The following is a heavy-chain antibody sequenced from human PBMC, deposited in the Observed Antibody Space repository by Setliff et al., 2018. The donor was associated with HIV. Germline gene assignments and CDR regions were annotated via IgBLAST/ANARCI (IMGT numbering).Heavy chain of an antibody. CDR2: FDPEDGET. Sequence: ASVKVSCKVSGYTLTELSMHWVRQAPGKGLEWMGGFDPEDGETIYARKFQGRVALTTDTSTSTAHMELRNLRSDDTAVYYCARVPLSGWLYFDYWGQGTLVTVSS. CDR1: GYTLTELS. V-gene: IGHV1-24*01. CDR3: ARVPLSGWLYFDY. J-gene: IGHJ4*02. D-gene: IGHD6-19*01.